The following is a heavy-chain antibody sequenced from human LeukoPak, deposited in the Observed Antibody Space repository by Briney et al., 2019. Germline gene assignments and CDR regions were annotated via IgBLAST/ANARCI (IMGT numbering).Heavy chain of an antibody. J-gene: IGHJ4*02. CDR2: IRYDGSNK. V-gene: IGHV3-30*02. CDR3: AKAPVTSCRGAFCYPFDS. Sequence: GGSLRLSCAASGFTFSSYGMHWVRQAPGKGLEWVAFIRYDGSNKYYADSVKGRFTISRDNSKNTLYLQMNSLRAEDAAVYYCAKAPVTSCRGAFCYPFDSWGQGTLVTVSS. CDR1: GFTFSSYG. D-gene: IGHD2-15*01.